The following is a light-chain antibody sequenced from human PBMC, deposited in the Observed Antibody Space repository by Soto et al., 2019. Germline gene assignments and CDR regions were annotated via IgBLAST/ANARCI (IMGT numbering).Light chain of an antibody. CDR1: SSGVGGYNY. CDR3: SSYTTNTTRQIV. CDR2: DVT. J-gene: IGLJ1*01. Sequence: QSVLTQPASVSGSPGQSITISCTGTSSGVGGYNYVSWYQHHPGKAPKLIIYDVTNRPSGVSNPFSGSKSGNTASLTISGLQPEDESDYYCSSYTTNTTRQIVFGAGTKVTVL. V-gene: IGLV2-14*03.